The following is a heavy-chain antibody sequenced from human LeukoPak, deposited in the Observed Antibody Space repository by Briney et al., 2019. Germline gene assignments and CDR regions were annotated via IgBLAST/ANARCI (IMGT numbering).Heavy chain of an antibody. V-gene: IGHV1-69*04. CDR1: GGTFSSYT. D-gene: IGHD3-16*01. J-gene: IGHJ6*03. CDR2: IIPILGIA. Sequence: SVKVSCKASGGTFSSYTISWVRQAPGQGLEWMGRIIPILGIANYAQKFQGRVTITADKSTSTAYTELNSLRAEDTAVYYCARDGGDDGAQFDYYYYMDVWGKGTTVTVSS. CDR3: ARDGGDDGAQFDYYYYMDV.